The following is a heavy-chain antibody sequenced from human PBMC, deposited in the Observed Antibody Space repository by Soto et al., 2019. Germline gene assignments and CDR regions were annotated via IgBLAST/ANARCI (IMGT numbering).Heavy chain of an antibody. CDR3: DKGGLRRRLDP. J-gene: IGHJ5*02. CDR2: INDNGEVI. Sequence: PGGSLRLSCAGSGFTVNNSIMTWVRQAPGKGLERVSGINDNGEVIYYADSVKGRFTLSRDSAKNTMYLQMNSLTVDDTAVYYCDKGGLRRRLDPWGRGIQVTVSS. CDR1: GFTVNNSI. V-gene: IGHV3-23*01.